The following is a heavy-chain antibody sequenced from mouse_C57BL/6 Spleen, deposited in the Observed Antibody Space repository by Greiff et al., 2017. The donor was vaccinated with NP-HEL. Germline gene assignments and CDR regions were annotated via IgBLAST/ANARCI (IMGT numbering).Heavy chain of an antibody. D-gene: IGHD2-5*01. CDR3: TRGGYYSNLDD. CDR2: IDPETGGT. Sequence: QVQLQQSGAELVRPGASVTLSCKASGYTFTDYAMHWVKQTPVHGLEWLGAIDPETGGTAYNQKFTGKAILTADKSSSTAYMELRSLTSEDSAVYYSTRGGYYSNLDDGGQGTTLTVSS. J-gene: IGHJ2*01. CDR1: GYTFTDYA. V-gene: IGHV1-15*01.